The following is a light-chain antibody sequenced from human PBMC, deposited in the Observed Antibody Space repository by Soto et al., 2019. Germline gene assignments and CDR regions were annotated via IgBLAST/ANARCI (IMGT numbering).Light chain of an antibody. J-gene: IGKJ4*01. V-gene: IGKV1-9*01. Sequence: IQLTHSPSSLSASIGYRVTITCRAGQGISTFLAWYQRTPRKAPKILIYAASTLQSGVPSRFSGSGSGTDFTLTISSLQPEDFATYYCQQLHSYPLTFGGGTKVDIK. CDR3: QQLHSYPLT. CDR2: AAS. CDR1: QGISTF.